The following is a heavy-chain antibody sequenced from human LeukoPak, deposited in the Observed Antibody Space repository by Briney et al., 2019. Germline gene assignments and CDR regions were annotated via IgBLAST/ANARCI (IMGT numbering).Heavy chain of an antibody. D-gene: IGHD5-18*01. Sequence: PGGSLRLSCAASGFTFSSYGMNWVRQAPEMGLEWVSYISHSSSSIYYAGSVKGRFTISRDNAKNSLYLQMNSLRAEDTAVYYCARAYNYGYDYWGQGTLVTVSS. V-gene: IGHV3-48*01. CDR3: ARAYNYGYDY. J-gene: IGHJ4*02. CDR2: ISHSSSSI. CDR1: GFTFSSYG.